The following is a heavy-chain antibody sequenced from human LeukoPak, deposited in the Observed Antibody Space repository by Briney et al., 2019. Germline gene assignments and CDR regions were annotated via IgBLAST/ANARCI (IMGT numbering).Heavy chain of an antibody. Sequence: PGGSLRLSSAASGFTFSSYSMNWVRQAPGKGLEWVSSISSSSSYIYYADSVKGRFTISRDNAKNSLYLQMNSLRAEDTAVYYCARAESDYVWGSYRYGEFDYWGQGTLVTVSS. CDR2: ISSSSSYI. J-gene: IGHJ4*02. D-gene: IGHD3-16*02. V-gene: IGHV3-21*01. CDR3: ARAESDYVWGSYRYGEFDY. CDR1: GFTFSSYS.